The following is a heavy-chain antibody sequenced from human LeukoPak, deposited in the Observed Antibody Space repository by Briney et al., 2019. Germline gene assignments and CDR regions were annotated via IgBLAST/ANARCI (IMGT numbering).Heavy chain of an antibody. V-gene: IGHV4-39*01. CDR2: IYYSGST. CDR3: ARLEEVGGWYVIGYYGMDV. D-gene: IGHD6-19*01. Sequence: PSETLSLTCTVSGGSISSSSYYWGWIRQPPGKGLEWIGSIYYSGSTYYNPSLESRVTISVDTSKNQFSLKLSSVTAADTAVYYCARLEEVGGWYVIGYYGMDVWGQGTTVTVSS. CDR1: GGSISSSSYY. J-gene: IGHJ6*02.